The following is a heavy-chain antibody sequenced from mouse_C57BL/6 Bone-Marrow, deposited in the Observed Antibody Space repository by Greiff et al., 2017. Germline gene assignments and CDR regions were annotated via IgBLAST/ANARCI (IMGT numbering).Heavy chain of an antibody. J-gene: IGHJ3*01. CDR3: ARGGRTFAY. Sequence: EVKVIESGGGLVKPGGSLKLSCAASGFTFSSYAMSWVRQTPEKRLEWVATISDGGSYTYYPDNVKGRFTISRDNAKNNLYLQMSHLKSEDTAMDYCARGGRTFAYWGQGTLVTVSA. CDR1: GFTFSSYA. V-gene: IGHV5-4*03. CDR2: ISDGGSYT.